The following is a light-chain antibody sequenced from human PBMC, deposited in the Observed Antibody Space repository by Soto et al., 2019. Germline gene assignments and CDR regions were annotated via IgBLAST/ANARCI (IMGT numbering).Light chain of an antibody. J-gene: IGKJ1*01. CDR1: QTLSSNF. CDR3: QQFSSAPPT. CDR2: GAA. Sequence: EIVMTQSPGTLSLSPGERVTLSCRASQTLSSNFLAWYQQRPGQAPSLLIYGAANRATGVPDRFSGGGSGTDFTLTISSLQPEDFAVYYCQQFSSAPPTFGQGTKVEIK. V-gene: IGKV3-20*01.